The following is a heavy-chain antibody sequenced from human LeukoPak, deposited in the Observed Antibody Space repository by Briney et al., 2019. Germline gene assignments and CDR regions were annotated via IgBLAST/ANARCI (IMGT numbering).Heavy chain of an antibody. Sequence: PSETLSLTCAVSGGSISSGGYSWSWIRQPPGKGLEWIGYIYHSGSTYYNPSLKSRVTISVDRSKNQFSLKLSSVTAADTAVYYCAREPAGRRRGGYYFDYWGQGTLVTVSS. CDR1: GGSISSGGYS. J-gene: IGHJ4*02. CDR3: AREPAGRRRGGYYFDY. D-gene: IGHD6-13*01. V-gene: IGHV4-30-2*01. CDR2: IYHSGST.